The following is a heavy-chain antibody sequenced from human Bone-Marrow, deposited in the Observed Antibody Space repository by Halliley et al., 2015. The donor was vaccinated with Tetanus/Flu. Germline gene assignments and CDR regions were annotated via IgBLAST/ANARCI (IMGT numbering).Heavy chain of an antibody. CDR2: IIPISGTA. J-gene: IGHJ6*02. CDR1: GGTFSSYA. V-gene: IGHV1-69*01. Sequence: QLVQSGAEVNKPGSSVKVSCKASGGTFSSYAITWVRQAPGQGLEWMGGIIPISGTANYALKFQGRVTITADESTSTAYMELSSLRSEDTAVYYCARGDVRGTVGPTGASYYYPYGMGVWGQGTTVTVSS. CDR3: ARGDVRGTVGPTGASYYYPYGMGV. D-gene: IGHD1-26*01.